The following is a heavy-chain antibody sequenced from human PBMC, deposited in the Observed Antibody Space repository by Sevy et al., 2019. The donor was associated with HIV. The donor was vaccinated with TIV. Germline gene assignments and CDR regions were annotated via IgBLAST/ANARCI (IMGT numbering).Heavy chain of an antibody. J-gene: IGHJ5*02. CDR2: ISSDGSNT. D-gene: IGHD5-12*01. V-gene: IGHV3-30*18. Sequence: GGSLRLSCAASGFTFSTSGMHWVRQAPGKGLEWVTLISSDGSNTYYADSVKGRFTVSRDNSENTVFLQMDSLRPDDTARYYCAKEGVRESGGYYRDFYSWGQGTLVTVSS. CDR3: AKEGVRESGGYYRDFYS. CDR1: GFTFSTSG.